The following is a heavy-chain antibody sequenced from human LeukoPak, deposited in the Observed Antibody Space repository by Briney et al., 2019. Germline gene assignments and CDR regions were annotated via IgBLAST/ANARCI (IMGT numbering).Heavy chain of an antibody. CDR3: ARAGATYYVFWSGLDY. CDR2: INSDGSST. CDR1: GFTFSSYW. D-gene: IGHD3-3*01. V-gene: IGHV3-74*01. Sequence: PGGSLRLCCAASGFTFSSYWMHWVRQAPGKGLVWVSRINSDGSSTSYADSVKGRFTISRDNAKNTLYLQMNSPREDETALYYCARAGATYYVFWSGLDYWGQGTLVTVSS. J-gene: IGHJ4*02.